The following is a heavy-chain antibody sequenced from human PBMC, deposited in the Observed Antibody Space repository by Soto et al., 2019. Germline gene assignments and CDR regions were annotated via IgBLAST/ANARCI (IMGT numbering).Heavy chain of an antibody. D-gene: IGHD3-3*01. CDR2: MNPNSGNT. V-gene: IGHV1-8*01. CDR3: ARGPPRFLEWLLYDYYYYMDV. Sequence: GASVKVSCKASGYTFTSYDINWVRQATGQGLEWMGWMNPNSGNTGYAQKFQGRVTMTRNTSISTAYMELSSLRSEDTAVYYCARGPPRFLEWLLYDYYYYMDVWGKGTTVTVS. CDR1: GYTFTSYD. J-gene: IGHJ6*03.